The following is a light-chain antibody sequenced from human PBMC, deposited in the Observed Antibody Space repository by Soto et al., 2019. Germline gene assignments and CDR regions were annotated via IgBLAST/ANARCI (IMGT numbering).Light chain of an antibody. J-gene: IGKJ1*01. CDR1: QSVSSSY. V-gene: IGKV3-20*01. CDR2: GAS. CDR3: QKYGSSSWK. Sequence: IVLPPSPGTLSFSPWEIAPLSGRASQSVSSSYLAWYQQKPGQAPRLLIYGASSRATGIPDRFSGSGSGTDFTLTISRLEPEDFAVYYCQKYGSSSWKFGQGTKVDIK.